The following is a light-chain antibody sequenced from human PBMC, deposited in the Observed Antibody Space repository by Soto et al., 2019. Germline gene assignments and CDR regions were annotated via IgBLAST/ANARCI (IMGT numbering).Light chain of an antibody. CDR1: QSVSSN. CDR2: GAS. Sequence: EIVMTQSPATLSVSPGERATLSCRASQSVSSNLAWYQQQPGQAPRLRIYGASTGATGIPARFSGSGSGTEFTLTISSLQSEDFAVYYCQQYNNWPPYTVGQGTKLEIK. J-gene: IGKJ2*01. V-gene: IGKV3-15*01. CDR3: QQYNNWPPYT.